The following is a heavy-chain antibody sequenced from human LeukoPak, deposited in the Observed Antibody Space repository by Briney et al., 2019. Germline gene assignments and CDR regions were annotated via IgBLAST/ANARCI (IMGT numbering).Heavy chain of an antibody. Sequence: GGSLRLSCAASGFTFSSYWMSWVHQAPGKGLEWVSSISKGGSYIYYADSVKGRFTLSRDNAKNSLYLQMNSLRAEDTAIYYCTKDWGTTGPYDSWGQGTLVTVSS. V-gene: IGHV3-21*01. CDR1: GFTFSSYW. CDR3: TKDWGTTGPYDS. D-gene: IGHD2-2*01. CDR2: ISKGGSYI. J-gene: IGHJ4*02.